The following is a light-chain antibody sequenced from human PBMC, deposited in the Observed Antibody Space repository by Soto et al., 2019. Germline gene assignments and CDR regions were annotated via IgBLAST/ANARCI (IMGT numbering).Light chain of an antibody. J-gene: IGKJ4*01. CDR1: QSISSW. CDR3: HQYNSYSLT. Sequence: DIQMTQSPSTLSASVGDRVTITCRASQSISSWLAWYQQKPGKAPKLLIYKASSLESGVPSRFSGSGSGTEFNLTISSLQPDDFATYYCHQYNSYSLTFGGGTKVAIK. V-gene: IGKV1-5*03. CDR2: KAS.